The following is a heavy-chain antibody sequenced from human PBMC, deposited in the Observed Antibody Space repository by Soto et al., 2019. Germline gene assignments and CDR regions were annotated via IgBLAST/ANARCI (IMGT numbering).Heavy chain of an antibody. J-gene: IGHJ4*02. V-gene: IGHV4-30-2*01. Sequence: QLQLQESGSGLVKPSQTLSLTCAVSGGSISSGGYSWSWIRQPPGKGLEWIGYIYHSGSTYYNPSLKCRVTKSVDRYKNQFSLKLSSVTAADTAVYYCARGGGKTRYFDYWGQGTLVTVSS. D-gene: IGHD3-10*01. CDR3: ARGGGKTRYFDY. CDR2: IYHSGST. CDR1: GGSISSGGYS.